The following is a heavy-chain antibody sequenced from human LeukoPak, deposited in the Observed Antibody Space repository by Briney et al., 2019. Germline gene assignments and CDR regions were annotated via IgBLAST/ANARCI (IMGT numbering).Heavy chain of an antibody. CDR2: INPNSGGT. J-gene: IGHJ4*02. V-gene: IGHV1-2*02. D-gene: IGHD3-22*01. CDR1: GYTFTGYY. Sequence: ASVKVSCKASGYTFTGYYMHWVRQAPGQGLEWMGWINPNSGGTNYAQKFQGRVTMTTDTSTSTAYMELRSLRSDDTAVYYCAREDYYDSSGYLNLDYWGQGTLVTVSS. CDR3: AREDYYDSSGYLNLDY.